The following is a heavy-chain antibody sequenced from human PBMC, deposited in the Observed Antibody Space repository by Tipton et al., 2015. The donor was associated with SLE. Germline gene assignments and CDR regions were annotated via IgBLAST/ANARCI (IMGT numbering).Heavy chain of an antibody. J-gene: IGHJ5*02. CDR1: GYTFTNYG. CDR2: ISGYIRSA. D-gene: IGHD4-17*01. Sequence: QSGAEVKKPGASVKVSCKASGYTFTNYGISWVRQAPGQGLEWVGWISGYIRSAKYAQKFQGRVIMTTETSTSTAYMELTSLRPDDTAVYYCARVLSVTTVWWFDPWGQGTLVTVSS. V-gene: IGHV1-18*01. CDR3: ARVLSVTTVWWFDP.